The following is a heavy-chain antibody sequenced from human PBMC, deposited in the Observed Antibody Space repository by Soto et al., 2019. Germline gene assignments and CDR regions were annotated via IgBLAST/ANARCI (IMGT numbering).Heavy chain of an antibody. J-gene: IGHJ3*02. CDR1: GYTFTSYD. D-gene: IGHD6-19*01. CDR2: MNPNSGNT. V-gene: IGHV1-8*01. Sequence: ASVKVSCKASGYTFTSYDINWVRQATGQGLEWMGWMNPNSGNTGYAQKFQGRVTMTRNTSISTANMELSSLRSEDTAVYYCAREKWLVRRNDPFDIWGQGTMVTVSS. CDR3: AREKWLVRRNDPFDI.